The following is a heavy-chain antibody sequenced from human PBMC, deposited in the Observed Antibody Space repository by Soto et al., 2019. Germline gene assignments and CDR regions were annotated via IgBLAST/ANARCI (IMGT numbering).Heavy chain of an antibody. CDR2: IYYSGST. J-gene: IGHJ4*02. CDR3: ARRPRGGSGSTLDY. D-gene: IGHD3-10*01. Sequence: PSETLSLTCTVSGDSISSSSYYWGWIRQHPGKGLEWIGSIYYSGSTYYNPSLKSRVTISVDTSKNQSSLKLSSLTAADTAVYYCARRPRGGSGSTLDYWGQGTLVTVSS. V-gene: IGHV4-39*01. CDR1: GDSISSSSYY.